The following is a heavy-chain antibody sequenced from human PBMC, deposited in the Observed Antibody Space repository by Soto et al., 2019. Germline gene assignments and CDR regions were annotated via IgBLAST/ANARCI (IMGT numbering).Heavy chain of an antibody. V-gene: IGHV1-69*13. J-gene: IGHJ6*02. CDR2: IIPIFGTA. CDR3: ARDFHYYDSSGYPTYYYYGMDV. CDR1: GGTFSSYA. D-gene: IGHD3-22*01. Sequence: GASVKVSCKASGGTFSSYAISWVRQAPGQGLEWMGGIIPIFGTANYAQKFQGRVTITADESTSTAYMELSSLRSEDTAVYYCARDFHYYDSSGYPTYYYYGMDVWGQGTTVTVSS.